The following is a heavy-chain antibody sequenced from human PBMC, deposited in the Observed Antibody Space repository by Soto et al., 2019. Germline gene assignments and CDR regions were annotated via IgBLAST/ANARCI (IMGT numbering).Heavy chain of an antibody. CDR2: IWYDGSNK. Sequence: QVQLVESGGGVVQPGRSLRLSCAASGFTFSSYGMHWVRQAPGKGLEWVAVIWYDGSNKYYADSVKGRFTISRDNSKNTLYLQMNSLRAEDTAVYYCARDQFPGYRYGQYYYGMDVWGQGTTVTVSS. V-gene: IGHV3-33*01. CDR3: ARDQFPGYRYGQYYYGMDV. D-gene: IGHD5-18*01. CDR1: GFTFSSYG. J-gene: IGHJ6*02.